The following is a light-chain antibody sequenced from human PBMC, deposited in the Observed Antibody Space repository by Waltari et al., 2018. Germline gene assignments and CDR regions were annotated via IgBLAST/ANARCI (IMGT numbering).Light chain of an antibody. V-gene: IGLV3-10*01. CDR2: EAN. Sequence: SYELTQPPSVSVSPGQTARITCSGDALPKKYGCFHSQKSGQAPGLGICEANKRPPGIPERLSGSNSGTWSTLTVRGAQVDDEADYYGCSPDSSGNHWVFGGGTKLAVL. J-gene: IGLJ3*02. CDR1: ALPKKY. CDR3: CSPDSSGNHWV.